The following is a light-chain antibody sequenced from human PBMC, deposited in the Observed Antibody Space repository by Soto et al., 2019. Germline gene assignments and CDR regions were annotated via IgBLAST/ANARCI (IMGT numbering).Light chain of an antibody. J-gene: IGKJ5*01. CDR3: HQRYNWPRVT. V-gene: IGKV3-11*01. CDR1: QSVSNS. Sequence: EIVLTQSPATLSLSPGERVTLSCRASQSVSNSLAWYQQKPGQPPRLLIYDVSNRATGIPARFSGSGSGTDFTLTITSLEPEDFAVYFCHQRYNWPRVTFGQGTRLEI. CDR2: DVS.